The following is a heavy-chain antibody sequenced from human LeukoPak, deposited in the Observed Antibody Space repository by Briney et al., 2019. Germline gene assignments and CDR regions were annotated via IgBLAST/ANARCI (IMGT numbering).Heavy chain of an antibody. Sequence: SETLSLTCTVSGYSISSGYYWGWIRQPPGKGLEWIGSIYYSGSTYYNPSLKSRVTISVDTSKNQSSLKLSSVTAADTAVYYCARQKGQLTPLGWGQGTLVTVSS. D-gene: IGHD5-18*01. CDR2: IYYSGST. CDR1: GYSISSGYY. J-gene: IGHJ4*02. CDR3: ARQKGQLTPLG. V-gene: IGHV4-38-2*02.